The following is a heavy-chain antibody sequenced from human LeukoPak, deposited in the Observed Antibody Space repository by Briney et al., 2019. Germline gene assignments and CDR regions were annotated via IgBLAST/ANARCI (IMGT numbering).Heavy chain of an antibody. CDR1: GGSISSSSYY. CDR2: IYYSGST. CDR3: ARTVVVITHYYYYMDV. Sequence: SETLSLTCTVSGGSISSSSYYWGWIRQPPGKGLEWIGSIYYSGSTYYNPSLKSRVTISVDTSKNQFSLKLSSVTAADTAVYYCARTVVVITHYYYYMDVWGKGTTVTVSS. D-gene: IGHD3-22*01. V-gene: IGHV4-39*07. J-gene: IGHJ6*03.